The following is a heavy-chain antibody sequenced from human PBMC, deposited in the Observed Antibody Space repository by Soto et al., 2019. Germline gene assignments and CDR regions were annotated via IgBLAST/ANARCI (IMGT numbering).Heavy chain of an antibody. V-gene: IGHV1-69*01. J-gene: IGHJ5*02. CDR1: GGPFSSFA. CDR3: ARQVQMPWADLGS. CDR2: IIPILGSP. Sequence: QVQLVQSGAEVKKPGSSVKVSCKASGGPFSSFALNWVRQAPGQGLEWMGGIIPILGSPNYPQTFQGRVTVAVDQSTSTVYLDLSSMISEGTAVSYSARQVQMPWADLGSWGQGNLVTVSP. D-gene: IGHD1-26*01.